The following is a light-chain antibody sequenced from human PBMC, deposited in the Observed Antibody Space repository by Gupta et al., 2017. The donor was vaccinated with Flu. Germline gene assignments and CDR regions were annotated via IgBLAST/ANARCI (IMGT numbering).Light chain of an antibody. V-gene: IGLV3-21*02. Sequence: SYVLTQPPSVSVAPGQTASITCGGNNIESKTVEWYQQKPGQAPVVVVYDDSDRPSGITERFSGSNSGNMATLTISRVEAGDEADYYCQVWDSNSDHWVFGGGTKLTV. CDR2: DDS. CDR1: NIESKT. J-gene: IGLJ3*02. CDR3: QVWDSNSDHWV.